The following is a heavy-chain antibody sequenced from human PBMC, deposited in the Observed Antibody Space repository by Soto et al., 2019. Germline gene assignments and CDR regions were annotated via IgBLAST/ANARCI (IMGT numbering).Heavy chain of an antibody. V-gene: IGHV1-18*01. D-gene: IGHD3-22*01. J-gene: IGHJ4*02. CDR3: ARELNTESSAYYSFAF. Sequence: QVQLVQSGPEVKMPGASVKVSCMTSGYIFTAYGLAWLRQAPGQRPEWMGWVSTNDDRTNYAQKFQGRATMTTDRSKTTTSMELRSLRPDDTAVYYCARELNTESSAYYSFAFWGQGTLVTVSS. CDR2: VSTNDDRT. CDR1: GYIFTAYG.